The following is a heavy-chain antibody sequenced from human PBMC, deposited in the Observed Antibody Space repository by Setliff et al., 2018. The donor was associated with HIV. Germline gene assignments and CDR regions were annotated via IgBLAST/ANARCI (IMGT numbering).Heavy chain of an antibody. D-gene: IGHD2-15*01. J-gene: IGHJ6*02. Sequence: PSETLSLTCTVSGGSITSGTYYWNWIRQHPGKGLEWIGYIYYSGSTYYNPSLKSRITISVDTSKNQFSLTLNSVTAADTAVYYCARDEGVVAATETYYYNGLDVWGQGTTVTVSS. CDR2: IYYSGST. CDR3: ARDEGVVAATETYYYNGLDV. V-gene: IGHV4-31*03. CDR1: GGSITSGTYY.